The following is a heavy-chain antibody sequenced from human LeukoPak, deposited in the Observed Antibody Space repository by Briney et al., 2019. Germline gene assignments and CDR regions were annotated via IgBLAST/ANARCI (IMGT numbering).Heavy chain of an antibody. CDR2: IKEDGSEQ. CDR1: GFTFRTYW. J-gene: IGHJ4*02. CDR3: ARDSFGTDIDY. V-gene: IGHV3-7*01. D-gene: IGHD1-14*01. Sequence: GGSLRLSCAVSGFTFRTYWMSWVRQAPGKGLEWVANIKEDGSEQYYVNSLKGRFTISRDNVKNSLYLQMNSLRVEDSAVYYCARDSFGTDIDYWGQGTLVTVSS.